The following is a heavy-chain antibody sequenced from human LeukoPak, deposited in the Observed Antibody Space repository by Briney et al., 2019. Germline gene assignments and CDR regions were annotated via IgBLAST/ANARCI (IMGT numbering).Heavy chain of an antibody. CDR2: ISYDGSNK. J-gene: IGHJ4*02. CDR3: AKEGYSTTWIPIDY. Sequence: GGSLRLSCAASGFTFSSYGMHWVRQAPGKGLEWVAVISYDGSNKYYADSVKGRFTISRDNSKNTLYLQMNSLGAEDTAVYYCAKEGYSTTWIPIDYWGQGTLVTVSS. CDR1: GFTFSSYG. D-gene: IGHD6-13*01. V-gene: IGHV3-30*18.